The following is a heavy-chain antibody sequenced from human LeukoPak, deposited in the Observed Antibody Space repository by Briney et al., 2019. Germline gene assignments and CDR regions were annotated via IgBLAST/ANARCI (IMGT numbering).Heavy chain of an antibody. CDR3: TTSAYSSSWYRGGKFDY. V-gene: IGHV3-15*01. J-gene: IGHJ4*02. CDR1: GFTFSSYA. Sequence: GGSLRLSCAASGFTFSSYAMSWVRQAPGKGLEWVGRIKSKTDGGTTDYAAPVKGRFTISRDDSKNTLYLQMNSLKTEHTAVYYCTTSAYSSSWYRGGKFDYWGQGTLVTVSS. D-gene: IGHD6-13*01. CDR2: IKSKTDGGTT.